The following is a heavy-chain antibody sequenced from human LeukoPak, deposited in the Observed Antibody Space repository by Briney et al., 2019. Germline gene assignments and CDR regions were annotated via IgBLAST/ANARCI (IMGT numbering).Heavy chain of an antibody. D-gene: IGHD6-13*01. Sequence: SETLSLTCTVSGGSISSSSYYWAWIRQPPGKGLEWIGSIYYSGSTYYNPSLKSRVTISVDTSKNQFSLKLSSVTAADTAVYYCARRGAAAGFDWGQGTLVTVSS. CDR1: GGSISSSSYY. CDR2: IYYSGST. J-gene: IGHJ1*01. V-gene: IGHV4-39*01. CDR3: ARRGAAAGFD.